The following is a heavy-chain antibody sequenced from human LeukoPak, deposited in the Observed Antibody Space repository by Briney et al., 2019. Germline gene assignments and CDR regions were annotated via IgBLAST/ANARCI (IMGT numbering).Heavy chain of an antibody. CDR1: EYTFTGYY. V-gene: IGHV1-2*02. Sequence: ASVKVSCKASEYTFTGYYMHWVRQAPGQGLEWMGWINPNSGGTNYAQKFQGRVTMTRDTSISTAYMELSRLRSDDTAVYYCARGGDDSSGYDLAGVDYWGQGTLVTVSS. D-gene: IGHD3-22*01. J-gene: IGHJ4*02. CDR2: INPNSGGT. CDR3: ARGGDDSSGYDLAGVDY.